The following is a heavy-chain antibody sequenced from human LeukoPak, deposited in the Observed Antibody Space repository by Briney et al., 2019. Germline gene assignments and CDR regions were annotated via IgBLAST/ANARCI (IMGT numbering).Heavy chain of an antibody. Sequence: GSLRLSCTVSGGSISSYYGSWIRQPPGKGLEWIGYAYFSGSTTYNPSLKSRVTISVDTSKNQFSLKLSSVTAADTAVYYCARGWGYTSKVYFDSWGQGTLVTVSS. CDR1: GGSISSYY. J-gene: IGHJ4*02. CDR3: ARGWGYTSKVYFDS. V-gene: IGHV4-59*01. CDR2: AYFSGST. D-gene: IGHD6-13*01.